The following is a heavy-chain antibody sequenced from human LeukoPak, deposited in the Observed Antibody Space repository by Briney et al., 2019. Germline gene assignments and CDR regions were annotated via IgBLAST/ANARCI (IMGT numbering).Heavy chain of an antibody. CDR2: IKQNGLEN. D-gene: IGHD2-2*01. CDR1: GFTFSSHC. Sequence: GGSLRLSCAASGFTFSSHCMSWVRQAPGKGLEWVSNIKQNGLENYYVDSVKSRFSISRDNAKSSLYLQMDSLRAEDTAVYYCARACCCGSNCYAAAFDVWGEGTVVSVSS. V-gene: IGHV3-7*01. CDR3: ARACCCGSNCYAAAFDV. J-gene: IGHJ3*01.